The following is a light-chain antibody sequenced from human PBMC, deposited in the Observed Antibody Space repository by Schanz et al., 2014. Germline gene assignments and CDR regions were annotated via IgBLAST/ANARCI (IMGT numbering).Light chain of an antibody. CDR2: GAS. J-gene: IGKJ1*01. Sequence: EIVMTQSPGTLSLSPGERATLSCTASQSITNNHFAWYQQKPGQAPNVLIYGASRRATGIPDRFSGSGSVTDFTLTISRVEPEDFAIYYCQHYHSSSWTFGQGTRVEVK. CDR3: QHYHSSSWT. V-gene: IGKV3-20*01. CDR1: QSITNNH.